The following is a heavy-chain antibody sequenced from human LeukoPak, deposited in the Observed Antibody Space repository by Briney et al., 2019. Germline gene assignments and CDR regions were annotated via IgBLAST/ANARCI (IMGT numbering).Heavy chain of an antibody. CDR3: ARDLDYYATDQ. D-gene: IGHD3/OR15-3a*01. CDR1: RFSRSRSW. J-gene: IGHJ5*02. V-gene: IGHV3-7*01. Sequence: GGALRDSRAPSRFSRSRSWMSWAGQTPGKGLEWVANIGKDGSGNHYVDSVEGRCTISRENDKTSLYLQMNSLRDDDTAVYYCARDLDYYATDQWGQGTLVTVSS. CDR2: IGKDGSGN.